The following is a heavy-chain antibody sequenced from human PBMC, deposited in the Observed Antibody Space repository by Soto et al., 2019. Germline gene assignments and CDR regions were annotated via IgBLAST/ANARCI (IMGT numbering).Heavy chain of an antibody. Sequence: PSETRSLPCTVFGGTIISYAWSWIRQIPGKGLEWIGYVHNSWDPHYNPSLTSRVAISLDQSKSQFSLKLPSVTATVTAVYYCEQEGFGALLGLVDVWGKGTTVPGSS. J-gene: IGHJ6*04. V-gene: IGHV4-59*08. CDR2: VHNSWDP. D-gene: IGHD3-10*01. CDR3: EQEGFGALLGLVDV. CDR1: GGTIISYA.